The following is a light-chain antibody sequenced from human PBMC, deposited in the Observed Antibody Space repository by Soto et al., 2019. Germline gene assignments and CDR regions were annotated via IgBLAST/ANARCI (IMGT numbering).Light chain of an antibody. J-gene: IGKJ1*01. V-gene: IGKV3-15*01. CDR2: RAS. CDR3: QQYHNWPPT. Sequence: EIVMTQSPATLSVSPGERATLSCRASQSGSSNLAWYQQKPGQAPRLLIFRASTRATGIPARFSGSGSGTAFTLTISSLQSEDFAVYSCQQYHNWPPTFGHGAKVEIK. CDR1: QSGSSN.